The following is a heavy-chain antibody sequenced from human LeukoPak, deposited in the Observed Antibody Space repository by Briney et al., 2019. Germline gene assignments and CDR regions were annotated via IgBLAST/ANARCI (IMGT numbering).Heavy chain of an antibody. J-gene: IGHJ6*03. V-gene: IGHV1-18*01. Sequence: ASVKVSCKASGYTFTSYGISWVRQAPGRGLEWMGWISAYNGNTNYAQKLQGRATMTTDTSTSTAYTELRSLRSDDTAVYYCAREQAAAGINYYYYYMDVWGKGTTVTVSS. CDR3: AREQAAAGINYYYYYMDV. CDR1: GYTFTSYG. CDR2: ISAYNGNT. D-gene: IGHD6-13*01.